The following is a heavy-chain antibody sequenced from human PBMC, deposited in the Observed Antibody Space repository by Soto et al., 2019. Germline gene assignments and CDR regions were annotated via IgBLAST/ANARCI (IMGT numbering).Heavy chain of an antibody. CDR2: IIPIFGTT. Sequence: QVHLVQSGAEVKKPGSSVNVSCKASGGTFSNYAITWVRQAPGQGLEWVGRIIPIFGTTNVAQKCQGRVTIAADESTTTAYMDLSGVRSDDTAVYYCAKDGGADGYFGNWLDPWGQGTLVTVSS. V-gene: IGHV1-69*15. D-gene: IGHD5-12*01. J-gene: IGHJ5*02. CDR3: AKDGGADGYFGNWLDP. CDR1: GGTFSNYA.